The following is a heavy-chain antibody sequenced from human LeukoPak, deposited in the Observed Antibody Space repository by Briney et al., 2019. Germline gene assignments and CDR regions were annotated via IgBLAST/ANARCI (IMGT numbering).Heavy chain of an antibody. D-gene: IGHD3-9*01. CDR3: AQSNLYDILTSYPPFDY. V-gene: IGHV3-13*01. CDR1: GFTFSSYD. CDR2: IGTAGDT. J-gene: IGHJ4*02. Sequence: GGSLRLSCAASGFTFSSYDMHWVRQATGKGLEWVSAIGTAGDTYYPGSVKGRFTISRENSKNTLYLQMNSLRAEDTAVYYCAQSNLYDILTSYPPFDYWGQGTLVTVSS.